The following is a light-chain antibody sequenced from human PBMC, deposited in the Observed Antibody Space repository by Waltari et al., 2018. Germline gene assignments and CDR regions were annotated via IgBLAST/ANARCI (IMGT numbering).Light chain of an antibody. V-gene: IGLV1-44*01. CDR3: SSWDDSVSGPV. CDR2: STN. CDR1: SSNIGSTT. J-gene: IGLJ2*01. Sequence: QSVLTQPPSASGTPGPRVTISCSGSSSNIGSTTVNWYQQLPGTAPKLLIFSTNQRPSGVPDRFSGSKSGTSASLAISGRRSEDEADYYCSSWDDSVSGPVFGGGTKLTVL.